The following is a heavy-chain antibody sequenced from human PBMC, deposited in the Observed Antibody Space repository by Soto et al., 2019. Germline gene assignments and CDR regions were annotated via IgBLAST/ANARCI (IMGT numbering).Heavy chain of an antibody. V-gene: IGHV1-69*13. Sequence: SVKVSCKASGGTFSSYAISCVRQAPGQGLEWMGGIIPIFGTANYAQKFQGRVTITADESTSTAYMELSSLRSEDTAVYYCASLRRRSIAVAGTQIDYWGQGTLVTVSS. CDR3: ASLRRRSIAVAGTQIDY. J-gene: IGHJ4*02. CDR1: GGTFSSYA. D-gene: IGHD6-19*01. CDR2: IIPIFGTA.